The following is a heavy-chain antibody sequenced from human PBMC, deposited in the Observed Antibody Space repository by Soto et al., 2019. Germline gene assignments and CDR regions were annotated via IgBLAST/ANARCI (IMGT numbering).Heavy chain of an antibody. CDR3: ARDMGGYYFEPNDY. CDR1: GYTFTSYG. Sequence: SVKVSCKTSGYTFTSYGISWVRQAPGQGLEWMGWITANNVNTNYAQKFQGRVTMTTDTSTATAYMELRSLRSDDTAVYYCARDMGGYYFEPNDYWGQGTLVTVSS. CDR2: ITANNVNT. V-gene: IGHV1-18*01. J-gene: IGHJ4*02. D-gene: IGHD3-22*01.